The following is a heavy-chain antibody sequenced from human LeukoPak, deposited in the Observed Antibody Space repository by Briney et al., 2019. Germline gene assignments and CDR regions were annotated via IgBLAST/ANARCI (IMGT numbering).Heavy chain of an antibody. CDR1: GFTFTNYG. Sequence: GGSLRLSCAASGFTFTNYGMRWVRQAPGKGLEWVAVISYDGSTKYYADSVKGRFTISRDNSKNTLYLQMNSLRAEDTAVYYCAKEVTTIVAFEYWGQGTLVTVSS. CDR2: ISYDGSTK. D-gene: IGHD3-22*01. CDR3: AKEVTTIVAFEY. J-gene: IGHJ4*02. V-gene: IGHV3-30*18.